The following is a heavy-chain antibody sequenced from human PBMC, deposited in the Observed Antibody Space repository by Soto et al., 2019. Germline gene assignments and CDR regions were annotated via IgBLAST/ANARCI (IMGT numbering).Heavy chain of an antibody. D-gene: IGHD6-19*01. CDR1: GFTFSSYA. Sequence: EVQLLESGGGLVQPGGSLTLSCAASGFTFSSYAMNWVRQAPGKGLEWVSVISGSADSTYYADSVKGRFTISRDNSKNTLYLQMNSMRAEDTAVYYFARRSSGWYFDYWGQGTLVTVSS. CDR2: ISGSADST. V-gene: IGHV3-23*01. J-gene: IGHJ4*02. CDR3: ARRSSGWYFDY.